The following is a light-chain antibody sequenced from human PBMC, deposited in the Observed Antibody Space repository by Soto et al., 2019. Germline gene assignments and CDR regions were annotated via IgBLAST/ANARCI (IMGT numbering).Light chain of an antibody. V-gene: IGKV3-15*01. J-gene: IGKJ1*01. Sequence: GVTQSPAALSVSPGERATLSCRASQSVSSNLAWYQQKPGQAPRLLIYGASTRATGIPARFSGSGSGTEFTLTISSLQSEDFAVYYCQQYNNWWTFGQGTKVDIK. CDR2: GAS. CDR1: QSVSSN. CDR3: QQYNNWWT.